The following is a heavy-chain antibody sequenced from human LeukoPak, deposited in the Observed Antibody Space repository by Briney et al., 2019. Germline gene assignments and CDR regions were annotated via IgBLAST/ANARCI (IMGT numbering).Heavy chain of an antibody. CDR1: GGSISTGSYY. Sequence: SQTLSLTCTVSGGSISTGSYYWSWIRQPAGKGLEWIGRIYTSGSTNYNPSLKSRVTISVDTSKKQFSLKLSSVTAADTAVYYCASRKLGNDYWGQGTLVTVSS. V-gene: IGHV4-61*02. CDR2: IYTSGST. J-gene: IGHJ4*02. CDR3: ASRKLGNDY. D-gene: IGHD7-27*01.